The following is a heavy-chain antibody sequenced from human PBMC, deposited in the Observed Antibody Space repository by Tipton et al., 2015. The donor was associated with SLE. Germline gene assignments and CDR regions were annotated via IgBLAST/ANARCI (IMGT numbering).Heavy chain of an antibody. Sequence: GLVKPSQTLSLTCTVSGGSISSGGYYWSWIRQHPGKGLEWIGYIYYSGSTYYNPSLKSRVTISVDTSKNQFSLKLSSVTAADTAVYYCGREYAWSPPQVDPWGQGTLVTVSS. D-gene: IGHD3-3*01. J-gene: IGHJ5*02. CDR2: IYYSGST. V-gene: IGHV4-31*03. CDR1: GGSISSGGYY. CDR3: GREYAWSPPQVDP.